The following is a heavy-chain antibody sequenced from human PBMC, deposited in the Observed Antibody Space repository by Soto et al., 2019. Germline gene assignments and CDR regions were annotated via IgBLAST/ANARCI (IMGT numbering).Heavy chain of an antibody. Sequence: QVQLVQSGAEVKKPGSSVKVSCKASGGTFSSYAISWVRQAPGQGLEWMGGIIPIFGTANYAQKFQGRVTITADESTSTAYMELSSLRSEDRAVYYCARARKKSRYYYDSSGYYGYYYWGQGTLVTVSS. CDR1: GGTFSSYA. V-gene: IGHV1-69*01. D-gene: IGHD3-22*01. CDR3: ARARKKSRYYYDSSGYYGYYY. CDR2: IIPIFGTA. J-gene: IGHJ4*02.